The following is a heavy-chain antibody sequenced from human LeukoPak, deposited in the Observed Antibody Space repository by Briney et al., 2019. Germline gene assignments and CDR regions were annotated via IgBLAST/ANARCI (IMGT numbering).Heavy chain of an antibody. CDR1: GYTFTIYG. CDR2: INPNSGVT. V-gene: IGHV1-2*02. J-gene: IGHJ4*02. Sequence: ASVKVSCKASGYTFTIYGISWVRQAPGQGLEWMGWINPNSGVTNYAQKFRGRVTMTRDTSISTAYMELSSLRSDDTAVYYCARDYASAWPYWGQGTLVTVSS. D-gene: IGHD6-19*01. CDR3: ARDYASAWPY.